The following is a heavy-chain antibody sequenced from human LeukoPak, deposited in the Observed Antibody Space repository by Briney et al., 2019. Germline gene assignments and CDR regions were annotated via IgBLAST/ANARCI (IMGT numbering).Heavy chain of an antibody. V-gene: IGHV3-53*01. J-gene: IGHJ5*02. CDR3: ARDLGRVRGVLMGFDP. CDR2: IYSGGST. CDR1: GFTVSSNY. Sequence: GGSLSLSCAASGFTVSSNYMSWVRQAPGKGLEWVSVIYSGGSTYYADSVKGRFTISRDNSKNTLYLQMNSLRAEDTAVYYCARDLGRVRGVLMGFDPWGQGTLVTVSS. D-gene: IGHD3-10*01.